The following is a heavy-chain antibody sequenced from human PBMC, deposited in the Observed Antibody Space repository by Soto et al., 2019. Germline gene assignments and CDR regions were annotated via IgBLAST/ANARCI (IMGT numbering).Heavy chain of an antibody. CDR2: IYHSGST. Sequence: TLSLTCAVSGGSISSGGYSWSWIRQPPGKGLEWIGYIYHSGSTYYNPSLKSRVTISVDRSKNQFSLKLSSVTAADTAVYYCARGAAMVREGFDYWGQGTLVTVSS. CDR1: GGSISSGGYS. CDR3: ARGAAMVREGFDY. D-gene: IGHD5-18*01. J-gene: IGHJ4*02. V-gene: IGHV4-30-2*01.